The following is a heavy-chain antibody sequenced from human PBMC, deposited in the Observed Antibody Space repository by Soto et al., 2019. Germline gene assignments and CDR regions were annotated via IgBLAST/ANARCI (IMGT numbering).Heavy chain of an antibody. CDR3: AKSERTRTWCNH. V-gene: IGHV4-31*03. D-gene: IGHD1-7*01. CDR2: IYYVGTT. Sequence: QVQLQESGPGLVKPSETLSLICTVSGDSITNGFYYWSWIRHLPGKGLEWIGNIYYVGTTSYNPSLKSRVTISLDRSKNQFSLTLKSVTAAHTAVYYCAKSERTRTWCNHRGQGALVIVSS. J-gene: IGHJ5*02. CDR1: GDSITNGFYY.